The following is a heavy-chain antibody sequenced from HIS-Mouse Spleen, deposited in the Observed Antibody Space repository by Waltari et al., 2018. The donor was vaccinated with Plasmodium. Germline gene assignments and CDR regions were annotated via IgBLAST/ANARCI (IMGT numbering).Heavy chain of an antibody. Sequence: EVQLLESVGGLVQPGGSLRLSCAASGFTFSTDAISWVRQAPGKGLEWVSAISGSGGSTYYADSVKGRFTISRDNSKNTLYLQMNSLRAEDTAVYYCAKVIAARDYWGQGTLVTVSS. J-gene: IGHJ4*02. V-gene: IGHV3-23*01. CDR3: AKVIAARDY. CDR1: GFTFSTDA. CDR2: ISGSGGST. D-gene: IGHD6-25*01.